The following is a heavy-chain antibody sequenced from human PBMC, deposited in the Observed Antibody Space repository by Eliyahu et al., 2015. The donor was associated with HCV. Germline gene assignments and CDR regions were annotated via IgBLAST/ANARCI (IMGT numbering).Heavy chain of an antibody. CDR1: XFSFSSYS. CDR2: ISSGSDVI. J-gene: IGHJ4*02. V-gene: IGHV3-21*01. D-gene: IGHD3-22*01. Sequence: EVQLVESGGGLVKPGGSLRLSCAASXFSFSSYSMNWVXQAPGKGLEWVSSISSGSDVIYYADSVKGRFTISRDNAKNSLYLQMNSLRAEDTAVYYCTRTFRYDSSGYYDYWGQGTLVTVSS. CDR3: TRTFRYDSSGYYDY.